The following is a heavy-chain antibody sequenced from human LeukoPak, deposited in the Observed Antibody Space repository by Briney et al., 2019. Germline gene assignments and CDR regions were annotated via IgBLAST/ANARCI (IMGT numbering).Heavy chain of an antibody. CDR3: ARDISSGLNWFDP. V-gene: IGHV4-38-2*02. J-gene: IGHJ5*02. CDR2: IYESGST. D-gene: IGHD3-10*01. CDR1: GYSISSGSS. Sequence: PSETLSLTCTVSGYSISSGSSWGWIRQPPGKGLEWIGSIYESGSTYYNPSLKSRVTISIDTSKNQFSLRLSSVTAADTAVYYCARDISSGLNWFDPWGQGSLVTVSS.